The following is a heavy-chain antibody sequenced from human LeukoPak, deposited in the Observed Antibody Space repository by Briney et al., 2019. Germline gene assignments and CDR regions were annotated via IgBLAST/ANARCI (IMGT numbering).Heavy chain of an antibody. CDR3: ARHRYDSSGYTY. D-gene: IGHD3-22*01. CDR2: ISSSSSYI. CDR1: GFTFSSYS. J-gene: IGHJ4*02. V-gene: IGHV3-21*01. Sequence: GGSLRLSRAASGFTFSSYSMNWVRQAPGKGLEWVSSISSSSSYIYYADSVKGRFTISRDNAKNSLYLQMNSLRAEDTAVYYCARHRYDSSGYTYWGQGTLVTVSS.